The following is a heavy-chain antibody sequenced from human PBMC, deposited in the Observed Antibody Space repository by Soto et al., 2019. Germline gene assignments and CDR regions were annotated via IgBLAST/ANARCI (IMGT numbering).Heavy chain of an antibody. J-gene: IGHJ6*02. CDR1: GYTFTSYG. D-gene: IGHD3-3*01. Sequence: ASVKVSCKASGYTFTSYGISWVRQAPGQGLEWMGWISAYNGNTNYAQKLQGRVTMTTDTSTSTAYMELRSLRSDDTAVYYCARVRITIEDYYSMDVWGQGTTVTVSS. CDR3: ARVRITIEDYYSMDV. CDR2: ISAYNGNT. V-gene: IGHV1-18*01.